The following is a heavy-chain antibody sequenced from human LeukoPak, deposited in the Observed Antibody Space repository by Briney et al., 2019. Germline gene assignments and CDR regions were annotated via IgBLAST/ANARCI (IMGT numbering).Heavy chain of an antibody. CDR2: IFSGGST. CDR1: GFTVSSNP. CDR3: ARAMMVVANLWGVFDY. J-gene: IGHJ4*02. D-gene: IGHD3-22*01. V-gene: IGHV3-66*01. Sequence: GSLRLSCAASGFTVSSNPMSWVRQAPGKGLEWVSFIFSGGSTSYADSVKGRFTISRDNAKNTLYLQMNSLRAEDTAIYYCARAMMVVANLWGVFDYWGQGALVTVSS.